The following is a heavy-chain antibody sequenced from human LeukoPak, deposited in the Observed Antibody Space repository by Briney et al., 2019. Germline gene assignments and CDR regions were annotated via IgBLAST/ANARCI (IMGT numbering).Heavy chain of an antibody. Sequence: GGSLRLSCAASGFTFSSYGMHWVRQAPGKGLEWVAVISYDGSNKYYADSVKGRFTISRDNSKNTLYLQMNSLRAEDTAVYYCAKAREPYSSSWYYFDYWGQETLVTVSS. CDR1: GFTFSSYG. J-gene: IGHJ4*02. CDR3: AKAREPYSSSWYYFDY. V-gene: IGHV3-30*18. CDR2: ISYDGSNK. D-gene: IGHD6-13*01.